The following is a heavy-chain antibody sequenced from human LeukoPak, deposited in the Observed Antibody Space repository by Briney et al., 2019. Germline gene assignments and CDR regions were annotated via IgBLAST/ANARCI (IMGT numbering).Heavy chain of an antibody. CDR1: GGSISSYY. Sequence: PSETLSLTCTVSGGSISSYYWSWIRQPPGKGLEWIGYIYYSGSTNYNPSLKSRVTVSVDTPKNQFSLKLSSVTAADTAVYYCAGIVVVPAVYDAFDIWGQGTMVTVSS. J-gene: IGHJ3*02. CDR3: AGIVVVPAVYDAFDI. CDR2: IYYSGST. V-gene: IGHV4-59*01. D-gene: IGHD2-2*01.